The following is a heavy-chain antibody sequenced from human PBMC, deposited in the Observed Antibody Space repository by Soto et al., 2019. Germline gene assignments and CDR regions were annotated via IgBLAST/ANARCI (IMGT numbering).Heavy chain of an antibody. Sequence: GGSLRLSCAASGFTFSYYRMSWVRQVPGKGLEWVAKIKPDGSEKDYVDSVKGRFTISRDNAKNSLYLEMNNLRAEDTAVYYCARERGYSSGWFQYFDYWGQGTQVTVSS. J-gene: IGHJ4*02. CDR3: ARERGYSSGWFQYFDY. D-gene: IGHD6-13*01. V-gene: IGHV3-7*01. CDR2: IKPDGSEK. CDR1: GFTFSYYR.